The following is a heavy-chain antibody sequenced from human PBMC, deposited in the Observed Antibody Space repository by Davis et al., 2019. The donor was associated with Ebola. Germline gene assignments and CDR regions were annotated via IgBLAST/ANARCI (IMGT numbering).Heavy chain of an antibody. D-gene: IGHD1-26*01. CDR1: GFTFNSFD. Sequence: GESLKISCGASGFTFNSFDMHWVRQAPGKGLEWLSFIRYNGRDTYYADSVKGRFTISRDNSRNTLYLQMNGLRVEDTAIYYCAKDTSNIWFDVWGQGTMVTVSS. V-gene: IGHV3-30*02. CDR2: IRYNGRDT. CDR3: AKDTSNIWFDV. J-gene: IGHJ3*01.